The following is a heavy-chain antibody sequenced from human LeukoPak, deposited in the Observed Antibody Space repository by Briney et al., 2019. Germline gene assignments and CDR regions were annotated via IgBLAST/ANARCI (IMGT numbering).Heavy chain of an antibody. Sequence: GASVKVSCKASGYTFTSYGISWVRQAPGQGLEWMGWISAYNGNTNYAQKLQGRVTMTTDTSTSTAYMELRSLRSDDTAAYYCARDSPIAVAGTGGTTVFDYWGQGTLVTVSS. CDR1: GYTFTSYG. V-gene: IGHV1-18*04. J-gene: IGHJ4*02. CDR2: ISAYNGNT. CDR3: ARDSPIAVAGTGGTTVFDY. D-gene: IGHD6-19*01.